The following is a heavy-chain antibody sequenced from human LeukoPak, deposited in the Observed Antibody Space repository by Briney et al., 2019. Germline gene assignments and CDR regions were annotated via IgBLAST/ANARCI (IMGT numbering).Heavy chain of an antibody. J-gene: IGHJ6*03. CDR3: ARDSAGGMWFGELSPRVEYMDV. Sequence: ASVKVSCKASGYTFTSYGISWGRQAPGQGLEWMGWISAYNGNTNYAQKLQGRVTMTTDTSTSTAYMELRSLRSDDTAVYYCARDSAGGMWFGELSPRVEYMDVWGKGTTVTISS. CDR1: GYTFTSYG. CDR2: ISAYNGNT. V-gene: IGHV1-18*01. D-gene: IGHD3-10*01.